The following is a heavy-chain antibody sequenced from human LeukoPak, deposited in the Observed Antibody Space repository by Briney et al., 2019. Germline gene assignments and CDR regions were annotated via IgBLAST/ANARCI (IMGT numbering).Heavy chain of an antibody. CDR1: GGTSSSYA. CDR2: IIPIFGIA. J-gene: IGHJ4*02. D-gene: IGHD6-13*01. CDR3: ARAAQQLVHIFDY. V-gene: IGHV1-69*04. Sequence: SVKVSCKASGGTSSSYAISWVRQAPGQGLEWMGRIIPIFGIANYAQKFQGRVTITADKSTSTAYMELSSLRSEDTAVYYCARAAQQLVHIFDYWGQGTLVTVSS.